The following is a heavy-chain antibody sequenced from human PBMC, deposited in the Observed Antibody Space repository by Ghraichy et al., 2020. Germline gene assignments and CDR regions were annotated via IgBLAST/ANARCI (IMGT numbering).Heavy chain of an antibody. Sequence: GGSLRLSCAASGFTFSSYAMSWVRQAPGKGLEWVSAISGSGGSTYYADSVKGRFTISRDNSKNTLYLQMNSLRAEDTAVYYCAKDLRGLPNPEPRTNDYWGQGTLVTVSS. D-gene: IGHD3-10*01. J-gene: IGHJ4*02. CDR2: ISGSGGST. V-gene: IGHV3-23*01. CDR1: GFTFSSYA. CDR3: AKDLRGLPNPEPRTNDY.